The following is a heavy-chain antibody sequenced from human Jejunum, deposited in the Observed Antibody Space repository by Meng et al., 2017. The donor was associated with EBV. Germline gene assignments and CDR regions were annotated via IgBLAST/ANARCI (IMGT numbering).Heavy chain of an antibody. CDR2: IYYSGST. J-gene: IGHJ4*02. V-gene: IGHV4-4*02. D-gene: IGHD2-21*02. CDR3: VRGGDYCLVY. CDR1: GDSIDSRNW. Sequence: LQVSGPGRVSPSGTLSLTCAVSGDSIDSRNWWSWVRQSPGRGREWFGEIYYSGSTNYNPSLKSRVTILVDRSENHFSLHLSSVTAADTAVYYCVRGGDYCLVYWGQGTLVTVSS.